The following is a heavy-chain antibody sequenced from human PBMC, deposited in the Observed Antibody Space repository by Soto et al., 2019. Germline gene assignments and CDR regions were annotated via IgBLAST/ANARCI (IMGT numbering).Heavy chain of an antibody. CDR3: ASDQERTDIVVVVAATQYYYGMDD. CDR1: GGTFSSYA. J-gene: IGHJ6*02. CDR2: IIPIFGTA. V-gene: IGHV1-69*13. Sequence: SVKVSCKASGGTFSSYAISWVRQAPGQGLEWMGGIIPIFGTANYAQKFQGRVTITADESTSTAYMELSSLRSEDTAVYYCASDQERTDIVVVVAATQYYYGMDDWGQGTTVTVSS. D-gene: IGHD2-15*01.